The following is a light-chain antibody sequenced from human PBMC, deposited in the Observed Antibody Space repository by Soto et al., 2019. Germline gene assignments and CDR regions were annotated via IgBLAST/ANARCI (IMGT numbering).Light chain of an antibody. CDR3: CTDAGSYKV. CDR1: SSDVGAYDY. J-gene: IGLJ1*01. V-gene: IGLV2-11*01. Sequence: QCARTQARSLYGFPGQAVTISCPGASSDVGAYDYVSWYQQHPGKAPKLLIYHVSKRPSGVPDRFSGSKSGNTASLTISGLQAEDEADYYCCTDAGSYKVFGIGTKVTVL. CDR2: HVS.